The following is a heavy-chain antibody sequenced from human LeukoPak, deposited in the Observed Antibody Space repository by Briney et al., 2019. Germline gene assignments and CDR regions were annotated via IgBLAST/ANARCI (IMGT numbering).Heavy chain of an antibody. CDR1: GYSISSGYY. J-gene: IGHJ4*02. CDR2: IYHSGST. Sequence: PSETLSLTCAVSGYSISSGYYWGWTRQPPGKGLEWIGSIYHSGSTHYNPSLKSRVTISVDTSKNQFSLKLSSVTAADTAVYYCARAGVTPTYFDYWGQGTLVTVSS. V-gene: IGHV4-38-2*01. CDR3: ARAGVTPTYFDY. D-gene: IGHD2-21*02.